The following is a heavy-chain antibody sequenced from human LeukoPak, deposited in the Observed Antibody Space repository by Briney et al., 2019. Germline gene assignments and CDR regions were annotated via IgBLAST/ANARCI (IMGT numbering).Heavy chain of an antibody. D-gene: IGHD1-26*01. J-gene: IGHJ4*02. CDR3: ARSVWYSGSYGFDY. Sequence: ASLEVSCKASGYNFIDHYIYWLRQAPGQGLEWMGWINPNSGATNYAQKFQGRATMTGDTSMNTAHMELSRLTSDDTAMYFCARSVWYSGSYGFDYWGQGTLVRVAS. CDR2: INPNSGAT. V-gene: IGHV1-2*02. CDR1: GYNFIDHY.